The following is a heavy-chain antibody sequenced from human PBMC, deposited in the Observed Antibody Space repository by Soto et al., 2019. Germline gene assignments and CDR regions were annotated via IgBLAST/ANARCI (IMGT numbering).Heavy chain of an antibody. J-gene: IGHJ4*02. D-gene: IGHD4-17*01. CDR3: ARTTYGSFDY. V-gene: IGHV1-18*01. Sequence: QVQLVQSGAEVKKPGASVKVSCKASGYTFNTYGISWVRQAPGQGLEWMGWISAYNGNTDYAQKFQGRVSMTADTSTTTAYMEVRSLRSDDTAVYYCARTTYGSFDYWGQGTLVTVSS. CDR1: GYTFNTYG. CDR2: ISAYNGNT.